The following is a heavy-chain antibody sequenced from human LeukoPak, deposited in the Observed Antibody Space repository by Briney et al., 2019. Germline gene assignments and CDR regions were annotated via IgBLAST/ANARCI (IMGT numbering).Heavy chain of an antibody. Sequence: GGSLRLSCAASGFTFSDYSINWVRQAPETGLEWVSSISSSGTYTYYADSVKGRFTISRDNAKNSLYLQMNSLRAEDTAVYYCARDSRSGGALPWVTPNWFDPWGQGTLVTVSS. J-gene: IGHJ5*02. CDR2: ISSSGTYT. CDR1: GFTFSDYS. CDR3: ARDSRSGGALPWVTPNWFDP. V-gene: IGHV3-21*01. D-gene: IGHD2-21*02.